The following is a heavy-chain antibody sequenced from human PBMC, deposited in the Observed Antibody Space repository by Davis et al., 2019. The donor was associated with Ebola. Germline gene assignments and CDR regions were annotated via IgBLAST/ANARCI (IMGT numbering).Heavy chain of an antibody. D-gene: IGHD3-10*01. CDR2: IYSGGST. V-gene: IGHV3-53*04. CDR1: GFTVSSNY. CDR3: ARWGSGSYKNFYGMDV. Sequence: GESLKISCAASGFTVSSNYMSWVRQAPGKGLEWVSVIYSGGSTYYADSVKGRFTISRHNSKNTLYLQMNSLRAEDTAVYYCARWGSGSYKNFYGMDVWGQGTTVTVSS. J-gene: IGHJ6*02.